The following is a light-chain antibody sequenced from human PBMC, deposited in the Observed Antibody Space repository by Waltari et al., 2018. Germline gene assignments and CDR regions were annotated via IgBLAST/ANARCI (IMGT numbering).Light chain of an antibody. CDR1: SSDVGCYNF. Sequence: QSALTQPASVSGSPGQSITISCTGTSSDVGCYNFVSWYQQHPGKAPNLLINDVSKRPSGVSNRFSGSKSGNTASLTISGLQAEDEADYYCSSYTSTNTYVFGTGTEVTVL. CDR2: DVS. V-gene: IGLV2-14*03. J-gene: IGLJ1*01. CDR3: SSYTSTNTYV.